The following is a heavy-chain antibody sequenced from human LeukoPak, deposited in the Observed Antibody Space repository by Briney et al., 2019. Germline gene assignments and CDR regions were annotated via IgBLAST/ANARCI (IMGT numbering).Heavy chain of an antibody. Sequence: SGGSLRLSCAASGFTFSSYGMHWVRQAPGKGLEWVAFIRYDGSNKYYADSVKGRFTISRDNPKNTLYLQMNSLRAEDTAVYYCAKDSRPREPYFDYWGQGTLVTVSS. CDR2: IRYDGSNK. D-gene: IGHD1-14*01. CDR3: AKDSRPREPYFDY. CDR1: GFTFSSYG. V-gene: IGHV3-30*02. J-gene: IGHJ4*02.